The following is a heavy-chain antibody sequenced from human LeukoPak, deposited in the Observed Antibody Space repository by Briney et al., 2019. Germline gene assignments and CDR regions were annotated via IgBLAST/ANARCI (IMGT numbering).Heavy chain of an antibody. J-gene: IGHJ4*02. Sequence: PGGSLRLSCAASGFTFSRYSMNWVRQAPGKGLEWVSYISSSSSTVYYADSLKGRFTISRDNAKNSLYLQMNSLRDEDTAVYYCVRAQTYYGSGSYLYWGQGTLVTVSS. CDR2: ISSSSSTV. CDR1: GFTFSRYS. CDR3: VRAQTYYGSGSYLY. D-gene: IGHD3-10*01. V-gene: IGHV3-48*02.